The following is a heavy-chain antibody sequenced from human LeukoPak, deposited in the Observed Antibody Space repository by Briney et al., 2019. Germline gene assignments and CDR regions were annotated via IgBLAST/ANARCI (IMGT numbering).Heavy chain of an antibody. CDR3: AREVGAAYYYYYMDV. J-gene: IGHJ6*03. Sequence: PSETLSLTCTVSGGSISSSSYYWGWIRQPPGKGLEWIGSTYYSGSTYYNPSLKSRVTISVDTSKNQFSPKLSSVTAADTAVYYCAREVGAAYYYYYMDVWGKGTTVTVSS. D-gene: IGHD1-26*01. CDR1: GGSISSSSYY. V-gene: IGHV4-39*07. CDR2: TYYSGST.